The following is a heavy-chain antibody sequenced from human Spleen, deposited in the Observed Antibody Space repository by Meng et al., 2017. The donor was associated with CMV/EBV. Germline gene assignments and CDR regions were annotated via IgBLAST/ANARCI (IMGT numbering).Heavy chain of an antibody. CDR3: SRVDNAYDLPLDF. V-gene: IGHV3-30*04. CDR1: GFTFSAYA. Sequence: GESLKISCAASGFTFSAYAFHWVRQAPGKGLEWVALTSFDGTNNFYADSVKGRFTISRDNSKNTVYLQMNGLRTEDTAVYYCSRVDNAYDLPLDFWGQGTLVTVSS. D-gene: IGHD5-12*01. CDR2: TSFDGTNN. J-gene: IGHJ4*02.